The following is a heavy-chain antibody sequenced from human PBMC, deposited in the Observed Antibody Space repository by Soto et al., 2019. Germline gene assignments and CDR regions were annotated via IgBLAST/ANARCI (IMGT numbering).Heavy chain of an antibody. Sequence: QVQLVQSGAEVKKPGASVKVSCKVSGYTLTELSMHWVRQAPGKGLEWMGGFDPEDGVTIYAQKFQGRVTMTEDTSTDTAYMELSSLRSEDTAVYYCATEGRYCSGGSCYGTWYFDLWGRGTLVTVSS. CDR2: FDPEDGVT. V-gene: IGHV1-24*01. D-gene: IGHD2-15*01. CDR3: ATEGRYCSGGSCYGTWYFDL. CDR1: GYTLTELS. J-gene: IGHJ2*01.